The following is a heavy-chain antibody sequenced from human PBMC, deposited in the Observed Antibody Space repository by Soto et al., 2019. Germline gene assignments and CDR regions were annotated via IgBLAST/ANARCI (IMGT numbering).Heavy chain of an antibody. CDR1: GYNFTTYA. CDR2: INTGKGNT. V-gene: IGHV1-3*04. Sequence: QVQFVQSGAEVKKPGASVKVSCKASGYNFTTYAIHWVRQAPGQRLEWMGWINTGKGNTKYSQKFQGRVTITRDTSASTAYRDLSSLRSGDTAVYYCARDPWGGAVDAFDIWGQGTMVTVSS. CDR3: ARDPWGGAVDAFDI. D-gene: IGHD3-10*01. J-gene: IGHJ3*02.